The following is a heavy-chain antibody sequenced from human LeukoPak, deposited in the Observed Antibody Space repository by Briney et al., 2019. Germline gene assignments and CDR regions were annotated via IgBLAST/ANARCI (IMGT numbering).Heavy chain of an antibody. CDR2: MNPNSGNT. Sequence: ASVKVSCKASGYTFTSYDINWVRQATGQGLEWMGWMNPNSGNTGYAQKLQGRVTMTRNTSISTAYMELSSLRSEDTAVYYCARGAIRFLEWSSGYWGQGTLVTVSS. J-gene: IGHJ4*02. CDR1: GYTFTSYD. CDR3: ARGAIRFLEWSSGY. V-gene: IGHV1-8*01. D-gene: IGHD3-3*01.